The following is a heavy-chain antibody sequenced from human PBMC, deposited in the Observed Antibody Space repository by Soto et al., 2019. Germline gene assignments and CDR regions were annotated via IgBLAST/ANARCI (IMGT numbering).Heavy chain of an antibody. CDR3: ARAGCSSVSCYTGWLDP. J-gene: IGHJ5*02. D-gene: IGHD2-2*02. Sequence: SETLSLTCTVSGGSISSYYWSWIRRPPGKGLEWIAYIYNSGSTNHNPSLKSRVIISVDTSKNQFSLKLTSVTAADTAVYYCARAGCSSVSCYTGWLDPWGQGTLVTVSS. V-gene: IGHV4-59*01. CDR1: GGSISSYY. CDR2: IYNSGST.